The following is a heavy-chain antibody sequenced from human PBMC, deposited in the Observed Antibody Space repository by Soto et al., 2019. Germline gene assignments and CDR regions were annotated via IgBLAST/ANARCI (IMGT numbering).Heavy chain of an antibody. Sequence: GGSLRLSCAASGFTFRSYAMHWVRQAPGKGLEWVEIISYDEIYKYYADYVKGRFTISRDNSKNTIYLQMISLRAEDTAVYYCAKVRGTAAYYYDSSGYYTLDYFDYWGQGTLVTVSS. D-gene: IGHD3-22*01. V-gene: IGHV3-30-3*01. CDR3: AKVRGTAAYYYDSSGYYTLDYFDY. CDR1: GFTFRSYA. J-gene: IGHJ4*02. CDR2: ISYDEIYK.